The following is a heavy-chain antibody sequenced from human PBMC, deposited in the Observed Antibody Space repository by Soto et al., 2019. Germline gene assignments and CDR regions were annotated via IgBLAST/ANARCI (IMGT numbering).Heavy chain of an antibody. CDR3: ARGVASSD. CDR2: IIPISRTP. CDR1: GLTFRSDS. D-gene: IGHD5-12*01. V-gene: IGHV1-69*01. J-gene: IGHJ4*02. Sequence: QVQLVQSEAEVKKPGSSVKVSCKSSGLTFRSDSISWVRQAPGQGLEWMGGIIPISRTPTYAQKFQGRVTISADESTRTGYMEVTSLTFEDTAVYYCARGVASSDWGQGTLVTVSS.